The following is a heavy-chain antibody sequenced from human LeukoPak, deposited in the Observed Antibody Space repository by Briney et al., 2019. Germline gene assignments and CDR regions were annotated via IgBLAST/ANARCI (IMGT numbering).Heavy chain of an antibody. CDR1: GFTFSSYN. CDR2: IYSGGST. Sequence: GGSLRLSCAASGFTFSSYNMNWVRQAPGKGLEWVSVIYSGGSTYYADSVKGRFTISRDNSKNTLYLQMNSLRAEDTAVYYCARDGDEGGLDYWGQGTLVTVSS. CDR3: ARDGDEGGLDY. J-gene: IGHJ4*02. D-gene: IGHD2-21*02. V-gene: IGHV3-53*01.